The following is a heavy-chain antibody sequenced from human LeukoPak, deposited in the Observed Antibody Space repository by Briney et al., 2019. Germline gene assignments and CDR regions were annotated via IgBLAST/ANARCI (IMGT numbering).Heavy chain of an antibody. CDR3: ARDSAWDLRFDY. D-gene: IGHD1-26*01. V-gene: IGHV1-18*04. J-gene: IGHJ4*02. CDR1: GYTFTSYG. CDR2: LCAYNGNT. Sequence: ASVKVSCRASGYTFTSYGISCVRQAPGQGLEWMGWLCAYNGNTNYAQKLQGRVTMTTDTSTSTAYMELRSLRSDDTAVYYCARDSAWDLRFDYWGQGTLVTVSS.